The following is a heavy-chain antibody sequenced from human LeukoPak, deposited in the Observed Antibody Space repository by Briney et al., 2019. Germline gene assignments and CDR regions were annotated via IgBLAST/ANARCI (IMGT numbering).Heavy chain of an antibody. Sequence: SETLSLTCTASGGSISSYYWSWIRQPPGKGLEWIGYIYYSGSTNYNPSLKSRVTISVDTSKNQFSLKLSSVTAADTAVYYCARATYGDFDYWGQGTLVTVSS. CDR3: ARATYGDFDY. J-gene: IGHJ4*02. V-gene: IGHV4-59*01. D-gene: IGHD4-17*01. CDR2: IYYSGST. CDR1: GGSISSYY.